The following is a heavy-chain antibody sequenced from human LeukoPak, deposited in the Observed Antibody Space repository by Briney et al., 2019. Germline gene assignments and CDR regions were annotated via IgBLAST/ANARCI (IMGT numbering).Heavy chain of an antibody. D-gene: IGHD6-19*01. Sequence: GGSLRLSCAASGFTFSSYGMHWVRQAPGKGLEWVAVIWYDGSNKYYGDSVKGRSTISRDNSKKTLYLQMNSLRAEDTAVYYCARGSSGWYVVHWFDPWGQGTLVTVSS. J-gene: IGHJ5*02. V-gene: IGHV3-33*01. CDR3: ARGSSGWYVVHWFDP. CDR1: GFTFSSYG. CDR2: IWYDGSNK.